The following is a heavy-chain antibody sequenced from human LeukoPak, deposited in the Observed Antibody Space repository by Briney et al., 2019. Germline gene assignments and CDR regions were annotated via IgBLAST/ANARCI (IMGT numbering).Heavy chain of an antibody. Sequence: PGRSLRLSCAASGFTFSSYGMHWVRQAPGKGLEWVAVISYDGSNKYYADSVKGRFTISRDNSKNTLYLQMNSLRAEDTAVYYCAKDREIAAAGSWWYFDYWGQGTLVTVSS. CDR2: ISYDGSNK. CDR3: AKDREIAAAGSWWYFDY. J-gene: IGHJ4*02. D-gene: IGHD6-13*01. CDR1: GFTFSSYG. V-gene: IGHV3-30*18.